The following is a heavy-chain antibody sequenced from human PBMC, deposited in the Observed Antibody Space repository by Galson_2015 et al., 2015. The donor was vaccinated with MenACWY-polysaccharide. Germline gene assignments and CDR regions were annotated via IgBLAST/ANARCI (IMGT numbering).Heavy chain of an antibody. Sequence: SLRLSCAVSGFTFNNYWMTWVRQAPGKGLEWVANIKKDGSEKYYVDSVKGRFPISRDNAENSLYLQMSSLSAEDTAIYYCAREPPVKTGDAFDRWGQGTMVTVSS. CDR3: AREPPVKTGDAFDR. D-gene: IGHD1-1*01. V-gene: IGHV3-7*01. CDR1: GFTFNNYW. J-gene: IGHJ3*02. CDR2: IKKDGSEK.